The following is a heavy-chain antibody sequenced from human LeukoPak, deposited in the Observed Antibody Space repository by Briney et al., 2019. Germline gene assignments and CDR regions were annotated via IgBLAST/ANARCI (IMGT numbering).Heavy chain of an antibody. CDR2: VSSNGGGT. V-gene: IGHV3-64*02. Sequence: GGSLRLSCAASGFTFSSYAMHWVRQTPGKGLEYVSAVSSNGGGTYYADSVKGRFTISRDNSKNTLYLQMGSLRAEDMAVYYCARGPIFGVVITPYYFDYWGQGTLVTVSS. CDR3: ARGPIFGVVITPYYFDY. CDR1: GFTFSSYA. D-gene: IGHD3-3*01. J-gene: IGHJ4*02.